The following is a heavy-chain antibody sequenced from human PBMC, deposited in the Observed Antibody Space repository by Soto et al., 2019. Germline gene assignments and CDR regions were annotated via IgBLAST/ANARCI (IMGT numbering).Heavy chain of an antibody. J-gene: IGHJ6*02. D-gene: IGHD2-2*01. CDR1: AFTFNNFP. Sequence: VGSLRLSCVASAFTFNNFPMHWVRQAPGKGLQWLASITTTSTYKYYADSVKGRFSISRDNAKNSLYLELTNLRSEDTAVYYCAREKCSSTSCSHGMDVWGLGTTVTVSS. CDR2: ITTTSTYK. CDR3: AREKCSSTSCSHGMDV. V-gene: IGHV3-21*01.